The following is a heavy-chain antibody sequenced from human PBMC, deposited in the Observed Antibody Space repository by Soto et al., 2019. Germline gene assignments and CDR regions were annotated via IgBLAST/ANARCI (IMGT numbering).Heavy chain of an antibody. Sequence: QVQLQQWGAGLLKPSETLSLTCAVYGGSFSGYYWSWIRQPPGKGLEWIGEINHSGSTNYNPSLKIRVTISVDTSKNQFSLKLSSVTAADTAVYYCARARIAAAGARPFDYWGQGTLFTVSS. CDR3: ARARIAAAGARPFDY. D-gene: IGHD6-13*01. J-gene: IGHJ4*02. CDR1: GGSFSGYY. CDR2: INHSGST. V-gene: IGHV4-34*01.